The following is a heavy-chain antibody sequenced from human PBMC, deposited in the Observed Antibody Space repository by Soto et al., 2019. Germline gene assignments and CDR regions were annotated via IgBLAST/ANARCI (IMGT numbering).Heavy chain of an antibody. CDR1: GDSISNLDYF. D-gene: IGHD7-27*01. Sequence: QVQLLESGPGLVKPSQTLSLTCSVSGDSISNLDYFWAWIRQPPGQALEYIGYIYKSATTYYNPSFESLVAISVEPSKSQFSLNVTSVTAADTAVYFCARGRYCLTGRCFPNWFDSWGQGALVTVSS. CDR3: ARGRYCLTGRCFPNWFDS. J-gene: IGHJ5*01. V-gene: IGHV4-30-4*01. CDR2: IYKSATT.